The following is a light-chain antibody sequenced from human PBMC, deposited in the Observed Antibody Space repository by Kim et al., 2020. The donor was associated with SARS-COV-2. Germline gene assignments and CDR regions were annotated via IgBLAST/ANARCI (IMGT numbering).Light chain of an antibody. Sequence: GRGVLICCSGTSSLIGSNCICWYQRLPGPATKLLLYGNTRRPSGVPGRFSGSKSGTSASLAISGLRSEDEADYYCAAWDDSLSGVVFGGGTQLTVL. CDR2: GNT. V-gene: IGLV1-47*02. J-gene: IGLJ2*01. CDR3: AAWDDSLSGVV. CDR1: SSLIGSNC.